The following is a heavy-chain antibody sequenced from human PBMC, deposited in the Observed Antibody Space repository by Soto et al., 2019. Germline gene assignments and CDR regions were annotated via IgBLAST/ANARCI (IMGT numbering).Heavy chain of an antibody. V-gene: IGHV4-31*03. CDR2: IYYSGST. CDR1: GGAISSGGYY. CDR3: GRVQYSSGCFDY. Sequence: SETLSLTCTVSGGAISSGGYYWSWIRQHPGKGMEWIGYIYYSGSTYYNPSLKSRVTISVDTSKNQFSLKLSSVTAADTAVYYSGRVQYSSGCFDYWGQGTLVTVSS. D-gene: IGHD6-19*01. J-gene: IGHJ4*02.